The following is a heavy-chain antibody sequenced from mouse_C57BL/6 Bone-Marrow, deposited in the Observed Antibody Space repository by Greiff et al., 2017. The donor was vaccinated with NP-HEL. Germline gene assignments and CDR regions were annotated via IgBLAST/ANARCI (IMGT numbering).Heavy chain of an antibody. J-gene: IGHJ2*01. CDR3: ASDYYGSSAFDY. CDR1: GYTFTSYW. V-gene: IGHV1-52*01. CDR2: IDPSDSET. Sequence: VKLQQPGAELVRPGSSVKLSCKASGYTFTSYWMHWVKQRPIQGLEWIGNIDPSDSETHYNQKFKDKATLTVDKSSSTAYMQLSSLTSEDSAVYYCASDYYGSSAFDYWGQGTTLTVSS. D-gene: IGHD1-1*01.